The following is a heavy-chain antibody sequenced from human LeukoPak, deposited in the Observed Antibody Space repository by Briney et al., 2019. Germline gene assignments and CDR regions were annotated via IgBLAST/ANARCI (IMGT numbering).Heavy chain of an antibody. J-gene: IGHJ6*02. CDR2: IIPILGIA. Sequence: SVKVSCKASGGTFSSYAISWVRQAPGQGLEWMGRIIPILGIANYAQKFQGRVTITADKSTSTAYMELSSLRSEDTAVYYCARDFLSYYGSGSHRYGMDVWGQGTTVTVSS. CDR1: GGTFSSYA. CDR3: ARDFLSYYGSGSHRYGMDV. D-gene: IGHD3-10*01. V-gene: IGHV1-69*04.